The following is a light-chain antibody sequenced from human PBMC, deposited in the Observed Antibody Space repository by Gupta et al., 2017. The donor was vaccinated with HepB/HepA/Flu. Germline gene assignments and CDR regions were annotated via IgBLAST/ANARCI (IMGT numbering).Light chain of an antibody. CDR1: SNNVGYEG. CDR2: RNN. CDR3: SAWDRTLDTVL. V-gene: IGLV10-54*04. J-gene: IGLJ3*02. Sequence: QAGLTQPPSGSKGLRQPATLTCTGNSNNVGYEGASWMQQHQGHPPKLLSYRNNNRPSGISERFSASRSGNTASLTITGLQPDDEADYYCSAWDRTLDTVLFGGPTKLTVL.